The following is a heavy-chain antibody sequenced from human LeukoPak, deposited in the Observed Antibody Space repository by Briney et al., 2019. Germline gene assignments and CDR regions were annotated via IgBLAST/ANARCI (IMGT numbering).Heavy chain of an antibody. Sequence: GGSLRLSCAASGFTFSSYSMNWVRQAPGKGLEWVSSISSSSSYIYYADSVKGRFTISRDNAKNSLYLQMNSLRAEDTAVYYCARGSPIGVAGIWGQGTLVTVSS. CDR1: GFTFSSYS. CDR3: ARGSPIGVAGI. V-gene: IGHV3-21*01. CDR2: ISSSSSYI. J-gene: IGHJ4*02. D-gene: IGHD6-19*01.